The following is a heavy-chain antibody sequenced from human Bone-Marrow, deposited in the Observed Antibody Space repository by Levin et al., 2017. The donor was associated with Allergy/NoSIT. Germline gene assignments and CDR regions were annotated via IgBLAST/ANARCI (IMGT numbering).Heavy chain of an antibody. D-gene: IGHD3-10*01. CDR3: ARGLRYYGSGSYYNWFDV. Sequence: GSLRLSCAVFGGSFSGYHWSWIRQSPDKGLEWIGEIDHSRSTHYSRSLRSRVTMSVSMGESKNEFSLKLTSVTAADTAVYYCARGLRYYGSGSYYNWFDVWGQGTQVLVSS. CDR2: IDHSRST. CDR1: GGSFSGYH. V-gene: IGHV4-34*01. J-gene: IGHJ5*02.